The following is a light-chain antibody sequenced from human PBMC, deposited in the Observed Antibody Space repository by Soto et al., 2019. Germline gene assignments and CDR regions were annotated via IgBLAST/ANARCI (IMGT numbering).Light chain of an antibody. Sequence: EIVLTQSPGTLSLSPGERATLSCRPSGSFPRTNLAWYQQKPGQAPRLLIYAASTRATGIPDRFSGSGSGTDFTLTISKLEPEDFAVYYCQQYGSSPPYTFGQGTKLDIK. CDR3: QQYGSSPPYT. CDR1: GSFPRTN. J-gene: IGKJ2*01. CDR2: AAS. V-gene: IGKV3-20*01.